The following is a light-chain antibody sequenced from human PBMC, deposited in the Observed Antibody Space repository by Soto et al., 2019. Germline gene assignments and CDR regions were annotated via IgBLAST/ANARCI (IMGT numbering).Light chain of an antibody. J-gene: IGKJ3*01. V-gene: IGKV1-27*01. CDR2: AAY. CDR1: QCIRKY. Sequence: DIQMTQSPSSLSASVGDRVIITCRASQCIRKYLAWYQQKPGKVPKLLIYAAYTLQTGVPSRFRGSGSGTDFTLTISSLQPEDVATYYFQQYPSAPFTFGPGTKVDIK. CDR3: QQYPSAPFT.